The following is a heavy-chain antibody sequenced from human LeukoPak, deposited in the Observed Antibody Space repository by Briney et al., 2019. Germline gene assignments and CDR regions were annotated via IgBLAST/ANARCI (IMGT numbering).Heavy chain of an antibody. CDR1: GFTFSSYG. CDR3: AKAGHYYGSYLALF. D-gene: IGHD3-22*01. Sequence: GGSLSLSCAASGFTFSSYGMPWVRQAPGQGLEWVAVISYDGSNKYYADGVKGRFTISRDNSKNTLYLQMNSLGAEDTAVYYCAKAGHYYGSYLALFWGQGTMVTVSS. V-gene: IGHV3-30*18. J-gene: IGHJ3*01. CDR2: ISYDGSNK.